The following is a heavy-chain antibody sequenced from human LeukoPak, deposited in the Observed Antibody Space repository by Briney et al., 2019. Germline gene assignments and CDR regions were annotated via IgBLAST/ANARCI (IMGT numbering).Heavy chain of an antibody. D-gene: IGHD2-2*02. Sequence: SETLSLTCTVSGGSISSYYWSWIRQLAGKGLEWIGRIYTSGSTNYNPSLKSRVTMSVDTSKNQFSLKLSSVTAADTAVYYCARDRSHCSSTSCYTANYYYYYMDVWGKGTTVTVSS. CDR1: GGSISSYY. V-gene: IGHV4-4*07. J-gene: IGHJ6*03. CDR3: ARDRSHCSSTSCYTANYYYYYMDV. CDR2: IYTSGST.